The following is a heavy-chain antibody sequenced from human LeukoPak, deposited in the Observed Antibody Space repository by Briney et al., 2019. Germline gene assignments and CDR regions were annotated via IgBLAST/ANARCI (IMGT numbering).Heavy chain of an antibody. J-gene: IGHJ4*02. CDR3: ARGTWFGELLHQQSFDY. V-gene: IGHV4-59*01. CDR2: IYHSGST. CDR1: GGSISSYY. Sequence: SETLSLTCTVSGGSISSYYWSWIRQPPGKGLEWIGYIYHSGSTNYNPSLKSRVTISVDTSQNQFSLKLSSVTAADTAVYYCARGTWFGELLHQQSFDYWGQGTLVTVSS. D-gene: IGHD3-10*01.